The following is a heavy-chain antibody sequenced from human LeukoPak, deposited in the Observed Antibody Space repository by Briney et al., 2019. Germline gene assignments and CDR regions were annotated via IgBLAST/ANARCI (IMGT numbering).Heavy chain of an antibody. J-gene: IGHJ4*02. Sequence: SETLSLTCTVSGDSISSSRYYWGWIRQPPGKGLEWIGSASYSGSPYYNPSLKSRVTTSVDTSKNQFSLRLSSVTATDTAMYYCAREREGPYGYLDYWGQGTLVTVSS. CDR3: AREREGPYGYLDY. V-gene: IGHV4-39*02. CDR2: ASYSGSP. D-gene: IGHD4-17*01. CDR1: GDSISSSRYY.